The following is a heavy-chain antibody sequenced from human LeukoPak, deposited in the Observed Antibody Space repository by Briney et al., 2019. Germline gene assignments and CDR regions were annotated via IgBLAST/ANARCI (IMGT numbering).Heavy chain of an antibody. Sequence: GGSLRLSCAASGFTFSSYAMSWVRQAPGKGLQWVANINQDGSEKYFLDSVKGRFTISRDNSKNTLYLQMNSLRAEDTAVYYCAKDLHRVGALWPLGYWGQGTLVTVSS. CDR2: INQDGSEK. CDR1: GFTFSSYA. V-gene: IGHV3-7*01. D-gene: IGHD1-26*01. CDR3: AKDLHRVGALWPLGY. J-gene: IGHJ4*02.